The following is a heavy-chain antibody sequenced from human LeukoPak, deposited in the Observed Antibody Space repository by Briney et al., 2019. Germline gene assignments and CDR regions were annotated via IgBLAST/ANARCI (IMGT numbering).Heavy chain of an antibody. CDR3: AREDDYYGSGSLDY. J-gene: IGHJ4*02. CDR1: GFTSSSYG. CDR2: IWYDGSNK. V-gene: IGHV3-33*01. D-gene: IGHD3-10*01. Sequence: PGRSLRLSCAASGFTSSSYGMHWVRQVPGKGLEWVAVIWYDGSNKYYADSVKGRFTISRDNSKNTLYLQMNSLRAEDTAVYYCAREDDYYGSGSLDYWGQGTLVTVSS.